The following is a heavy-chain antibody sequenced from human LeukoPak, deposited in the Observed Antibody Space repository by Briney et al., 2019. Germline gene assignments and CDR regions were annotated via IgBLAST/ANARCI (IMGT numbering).Heavy chain of an antibody. Sequence: SETLSLTCTVSGGSISSGGYYWSWIRQHPGKGLGWIGYIYYSGSTYYNPSLKSRVTISVDTSKNQFSLKLSSVTAADTAVYYCARVYYGSGSSRYYFDYWGQGTLVTVSS. V-gene: IGHV4-31*03. D-gene: IGHD3-10*01. J-gene: IGHJ4*02. CDR1: GGSISSGGYY. CDR2: IYYSGST. CDR3: ARVYYGSGSSRYYFDY.